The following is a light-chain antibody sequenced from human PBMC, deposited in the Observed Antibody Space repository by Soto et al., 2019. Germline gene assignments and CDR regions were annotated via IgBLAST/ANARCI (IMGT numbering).Light chain of an antibody. V-gene: IGKV1-33*01. J-gene: IGKJ4*01. Sequence: IQITQSPSSLSASVGDRFTVSCQASQDIYNYLNWYQQKSRKAPELLIYDASNLGAGFPSRFRGSRSGKDFTFTISSLQPEEIAPYYCQHYDNQNSLTFGGGTNVDIK. CDR1: QDIYNY. CDR2: DAS. CDR3: QHYDNQNSLT.